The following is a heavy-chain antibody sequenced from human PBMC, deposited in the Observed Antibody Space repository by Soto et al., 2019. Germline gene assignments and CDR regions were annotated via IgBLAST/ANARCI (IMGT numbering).Heavy chain of an antibody. Sequence: SETLSLTCTVSGGSISSGGYYWSWIRQHPGKGLEWIGYIYYSGSTYYNPSLKSRVTISVDTSKNQFSLKLSSVTAADTAVYYCARAPDPEGWFDPWGQGTLVTVSS. CDR1: GGSISSGGYY. J-gene: IGHJ5*02. CDR2: IYYSGST. CDR3: ARAPDPEGWFDP. V-gene: IGHV4-31*03.